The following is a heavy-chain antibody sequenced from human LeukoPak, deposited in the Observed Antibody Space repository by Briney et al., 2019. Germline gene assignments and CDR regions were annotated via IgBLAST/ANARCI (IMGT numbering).Heavy chain of an antibody. D-gene: IGHD2-8*01. CDR2: INSNGRST. Sequence: GGSLRLSCAASGFSFSSYWMHRVRQAPGKGLVWVSRINSNGRSTSYADSVKGRFTISRDNAKNTLYLEMNNLRAEDTAVYYCTRDVWGDRDNYFDCWGQGTLVTVSS. CDR1: GFSFSSYW. J-gene: IGHJ4*02. V-gene: IGHV3-74*01. CDR3: TRDVWGDRDNYFDC.